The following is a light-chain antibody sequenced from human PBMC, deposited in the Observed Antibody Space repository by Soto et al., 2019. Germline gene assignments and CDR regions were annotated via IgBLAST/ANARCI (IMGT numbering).Light chain of an antibody. CDR3: QQYGSSPWT. V-gene: IGKV3-20*01. Sequence: EIVLTQSPGTLSLSLGERATLSCRASQSITNNYLAWYQQKPGQAPRLLIYLASNRAAGIPDRFSGSGSGADFTLTINRLEPEDVAVYHCQQYGSSPWTFVQGTKVDIK. CDR2: LAS. CDR1: QSITNNY. J-gene: IGKJ1*01.